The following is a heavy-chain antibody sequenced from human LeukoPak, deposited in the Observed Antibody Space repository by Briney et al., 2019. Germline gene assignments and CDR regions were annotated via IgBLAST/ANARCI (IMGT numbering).Heavy chain of an antibody. CDR2: IYYSGST. J-gene: IGHJ4*02. D-gene: IGHD5-12*01. CDR3: ARQKVATGYYFDY. CDR1: GGSISSSSYY. Sequence: PSETLSLTCTVSGGSISSSSYYWGWIRQPPGKGLEWTGSIYYSGSTYYNPSLKSRVTISVDTSKNQFSLKLSSVTAADTVVYYCARQKVATGYYFDYWGQGTLVTVSS. V-gene: IGHV4-39*01.